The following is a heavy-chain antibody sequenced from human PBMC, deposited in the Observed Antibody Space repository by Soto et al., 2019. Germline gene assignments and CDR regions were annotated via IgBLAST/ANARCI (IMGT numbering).Heavy chain of an antibody. Sequence: EVQILESGGGLVQPGGSLRLSCAASGFTSSSSAMNWVRQAPGKGLEWVSVISGSDGRTYYADSVKGRFTISRDNSKNTLYLDMNSLRAEDTAVYNCAKSLNINWKNWFDPWGQGTLVTVSS. CDR3: AKSLNINWKNWFDP. CDR1: GFTSSSSA. D-gene: IGHD1-1*01. CDR2: ISGSDGRT. V-gene: IGHV3-23*01. J-gene: IGHJ5*02.